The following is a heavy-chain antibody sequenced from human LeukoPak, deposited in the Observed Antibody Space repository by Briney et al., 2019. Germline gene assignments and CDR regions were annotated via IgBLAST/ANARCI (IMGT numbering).Heavy chain of an antibody. CDR3: ATPAIAGVAYGMDV. Sequence: GESLKISRKGSGYSFTKYWISWVRQMPGKGLEWMGKIDPSDSYTFYNPSFQGHVTISADKSISTAYLQWSSLKASDTAMYYCATPAIAGVAYGMDVWGQGTTVTVSS. CDR2: IDPSDSYT. CDR1: GYSFTKYW. D-gene: IGHD6-13*01. J-gene: IGHJ6*02. V-gene: IGHV5-10-1*01.